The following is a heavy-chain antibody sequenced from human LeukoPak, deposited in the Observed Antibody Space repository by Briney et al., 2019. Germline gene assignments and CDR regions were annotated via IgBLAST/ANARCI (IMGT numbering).Heavy chain of an antibody. V-gene: IGHV3-23*01. CDR2: ISGRDDST. CDR3: AKDRSCINDVCHGDFDY. CDR1: VYIFSIYA. Sequence: GGSLRLSCAACVYIFSIYALSGVPEAPAEGREGGSNISGRDDSTNYADAVRGRFTISRDNCKNTVYRQMESLRAEDTAVYYGAKDRSCINDVCHGDFDYWGQGTLVSVSS. J-gene: IGHJ4*02. D-gene: IGHD2-8*01.